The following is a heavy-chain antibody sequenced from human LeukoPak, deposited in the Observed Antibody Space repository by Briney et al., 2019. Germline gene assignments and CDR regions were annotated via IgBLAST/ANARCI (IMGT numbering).Heavy chain of an antibody. V-gene: IGHV3-7*01. CDR1: GFTFNRYW. CDR2: IKEDGTEK. Sequence: GGSLRLSCAASGFTFNRYWMNWLHPAPGKGLEWVDSIKEDGTEKYYVNSVKGQFNISRDNARNSLYVQMTSLRAEDTALYYCAKDFSGEFDDWGQGTLVTVSS. J-gene: IGHJ4*02. CDR3: AKDFSGEFDD. D-gene: IGHD3-10*01.